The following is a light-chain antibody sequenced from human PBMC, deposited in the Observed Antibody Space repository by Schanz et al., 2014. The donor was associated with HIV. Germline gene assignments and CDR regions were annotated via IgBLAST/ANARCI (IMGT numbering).Light chain of an antibody. V-gene: IGLV1-44*01. CDR3: QSYDSSLSGSKV. CDR2: NTY. J-gene: IGLJ3*02. CDR1: SSTFRSNA. Sequence: QFVLTQPPSASGTPGQRVTISCSGSSSTFRSNAVNWYQQLPGTAPKLLIYNTYHRPSGVPDRFSGSQSGTSASLAISGLQAEDEADYYCQSYDSSLSGSKVFGGGTKLTVL.